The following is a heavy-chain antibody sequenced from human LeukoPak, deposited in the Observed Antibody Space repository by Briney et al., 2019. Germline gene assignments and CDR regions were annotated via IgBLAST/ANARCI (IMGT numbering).Heavy chain of an antibody. CDR2: ISYDGSNK. J-gene: IGHJ4*02. V-gene: IGHV3-30*18. Sequence: GGSLRLSCAASGFTFSSYGMHWVSQAPGKGLEWVAVISYDGSNKDYADSVKGRFTISRDNSKNTLYLQMNSLRAEDTAVYYCAKDHYYYDSSGTPDYWGQGTLVTVSS. CDR3: AKDHYYYDSSGTPDY. CDR1: GFTFSSYG. D-gene: IGHD3-22*01.